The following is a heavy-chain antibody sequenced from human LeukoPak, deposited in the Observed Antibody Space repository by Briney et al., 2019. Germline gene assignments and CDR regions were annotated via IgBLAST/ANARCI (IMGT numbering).Heavy chain of an antibody. J-gene: IGHJ6*02. CDR3: ARGGGLDV. V-gene: IGHV3-48*01. CDR2: ISGSSGII. Sequence: QSGGSLRLSCAASGFTFNTYTMNWVRQAPGKGLEWVSYISGSSGIIDYADSVRGRFTISRDNAKNSLYLQMSNLRAEDTAVYFCARGGGLDVWGQGATVTVSS. D-gene: IGHD3-16*01. CDR1: GFTFNTYT.